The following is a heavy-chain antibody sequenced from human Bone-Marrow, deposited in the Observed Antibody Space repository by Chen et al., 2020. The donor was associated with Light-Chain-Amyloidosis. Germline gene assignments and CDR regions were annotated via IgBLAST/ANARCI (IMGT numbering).Heavy chain of an antibody. V-gene: IGHV1-46*01. J-gene: IGHJ4*02. CDR2: INPISGSA. CDR3: ARMMTTVTTTDY. CDR1: GYIFTKYY. Sequence: QVQLVQSGAEVKKPGASVKISCKASGYIFTKYYMHWVRQAPGEGFEWMGIINPISGSASYAEKFDGRVTMTRDTSTSTFYMEPSSLKSEDTAVYYCARMMTTVTTTDYWGQGALVTVSS. D-gene: IGHD4-17*01.